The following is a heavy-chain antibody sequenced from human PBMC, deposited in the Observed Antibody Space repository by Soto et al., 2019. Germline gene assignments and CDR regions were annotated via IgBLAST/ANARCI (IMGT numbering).Heavy chain of an antibody. V-gene: IGHV3-23*01. Sequence: GGSRRRSWAASGFTFSSFGMNWVRQAPGKGLEWVSTVSPGGDVSHYTDSVKGRFTISRDNSRRTLHLQMDSLRAEDAAVYFCVRRAITATTNWGAFDVCGQGTVVTVSS. D-gene: IGHD1-20*01. CDR1: GFTFSSFG. CDR3: VRRAITATTNWGAFDV. J-gene: IGHJ3*01. CDR2: VSPGGDVS.